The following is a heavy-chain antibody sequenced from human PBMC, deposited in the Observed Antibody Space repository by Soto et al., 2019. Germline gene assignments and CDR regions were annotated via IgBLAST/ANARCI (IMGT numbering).Heavy chain of an antibody. CDR3: ARVWTPIDY. J-gene: IGHJ4*02. V-gene: IGHV1-18*01. CDR2: ISAYNGNT. D-gene: IGHD2-15*01. Sequence: QVQLVQSGAEVKKPGASVTVSCKASGYTFTNFGISLVRQAPGQGLEWLGWISAYNGNTNYAQTFQGRVTMTTDTTTSTADMEGRSLSFDDTAVYYGARVWTPIDYWGQGTLFTVSS. CDR1: GYTFTNFG.